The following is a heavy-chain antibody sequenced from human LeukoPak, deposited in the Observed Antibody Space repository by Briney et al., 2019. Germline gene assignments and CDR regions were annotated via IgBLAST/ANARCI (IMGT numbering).Heavy chain of an antibody. D-gene: IGHD3-22*01. CDR3: ARRAPTYYYDSSGYPTLVYFDY. V-gene: IGHV4-59*12. CDR2: ISDRGST. CDR1: GGSISGYY. J-gene: IGHJ4*02. Sequence: SETLSLTCTVSGGSISGYYWSWIRQSPGKGLEWIAYISDRGSTKYNLSLKSRVTISVDTSKNQFSLKLSSVTAADTAVYYCARRAPTYYYDSSGYPTLVYFDYWGQGTLVTVSS.